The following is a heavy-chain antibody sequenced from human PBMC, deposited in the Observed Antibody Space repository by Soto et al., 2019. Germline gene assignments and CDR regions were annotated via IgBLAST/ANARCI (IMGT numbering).Heavy chain of an antibody. Sequence: SETLSLTCTVSGVSISSYYWSWIRQPPGKGLEWIGYIYYSGSTNYNPSLKSRVTISVDTSKNQFSLKLSSVTAADTAVYYCARRYGGAFDIWGQGTMVTVSS. V-gene: IGHV4-59*08. CDR2: IYYSGST. CDR1: GVSISSYY. CDR3: ARRYGGAFDI. D-gene: IGHD3-10*01. J-gene: IGHJ3*02.